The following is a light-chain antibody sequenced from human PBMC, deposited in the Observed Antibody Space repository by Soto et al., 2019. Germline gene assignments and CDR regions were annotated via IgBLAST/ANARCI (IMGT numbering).Light chain of an antibody. V-gene: IGKV1-12*01. J-gene: IGKJ4*01. CDR3: QQSNSFPLS. CDR1: QGISSR. Sequence: DIQMTQSPSSVSASVGDRVTITCRASQGISSRLAWYQQKPGQAPNPLIYAASSLQSGVPSRFSGSRSETDFTLTIGSLQPEDFATYYCQQSNSFPLSFGGGTKVEIK. CDR2: AAS.